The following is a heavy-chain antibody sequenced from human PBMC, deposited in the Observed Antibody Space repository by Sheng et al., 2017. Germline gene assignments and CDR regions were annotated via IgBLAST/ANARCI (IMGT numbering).Heavy chain of an antibody. CDR3: ARDRSIGCFDY. CDR1: GGSISSYY. D-gene: IGHD6-6*01. J-gene: IGHJ4*02. V-gene: IGHV4-59*01. Sequence: QVQLQESGPGLVKPSETLSLTCTVSGGSISSYYWSWIRQPPGKGLEWIGYIYYSGSTNYNPSLKSRVTISVDTSKNQFSLKLSSVTAADTAVYYCARDRSIGCFDYWGQGTLVTVSS. CDR2: IYYSGST.